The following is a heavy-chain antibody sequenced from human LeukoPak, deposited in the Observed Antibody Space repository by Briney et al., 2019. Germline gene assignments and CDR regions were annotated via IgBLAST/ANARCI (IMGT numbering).Heavy chain of an antibody. CDR1: GYTFTGYY. Sequence: ASVKVSCKASGYTFTGYYMHWVRQAPGQGLEWMGWINPNSGGTNYAQKFQGRVTMTRDTSISTAYMELSRLRSDDTAVYYCARMIVVVTPARSEYYFDYWGQGTLVTVSS. CDR3: ARMIVVVTPARSEYYFDY. D-gene: IGHD3-22*01. CDR2: INPNSGGT. J-gene: IGHJ4*02. V-gene: IGHV1-2*02.